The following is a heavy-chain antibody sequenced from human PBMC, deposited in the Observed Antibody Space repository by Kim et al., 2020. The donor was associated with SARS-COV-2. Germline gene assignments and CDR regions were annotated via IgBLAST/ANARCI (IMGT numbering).Heavy chain of an antibody. V-gene: IGHV1-69*02. D-gene: IGHD4-17*01. CDR2: IIPILGIA. Sequence: SVKVSCKASGCTFSSYTISWVRQAPGQGLEWMGRIIPILGIANYAQKFQGRVTITADKSTSTAYMELSSLRSEDTAVYYCARVGPFDYGGNPLDYWGQGTLVTVSS. J-gene: IGHJ4*02. CDR1: GCTFSSYT. CDR3: ARVGPFDYGGNPLDY.